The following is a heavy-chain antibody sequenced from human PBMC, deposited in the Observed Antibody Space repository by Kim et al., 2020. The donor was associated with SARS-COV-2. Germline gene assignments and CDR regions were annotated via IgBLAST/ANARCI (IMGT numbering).Heavy chain of an antibody. D-gene: IGHD6-19*01. J-gene: IGHJ6*02. V-gene: IGHV1-8*01. CDR1: GYTFTSYD. CDR2: MNPNSGKT. CDR3: ATREGQWLVRYYYGMDV. Sequence: ASVKVSCKASGYTFTSYDINWVRQATGQGLEWMGWMNPNSGKTGYAQKFQGRVTMTRNTSISTAYMELSSLRSEDTAVYYCATREGQWLVRYYYGMDVWGQGTTVTVSS.